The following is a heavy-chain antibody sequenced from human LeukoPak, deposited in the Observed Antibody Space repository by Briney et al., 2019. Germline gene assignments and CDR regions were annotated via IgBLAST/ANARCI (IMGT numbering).Heavy chain of an antibody. CDR2: IRSKANSYAT. CDR1: GFTFDDYG. V-gene: IGHV3-73*01. Sequence: GGSLRLSCAASGFTFDDYGMSWVRQASGKGLEWVGRIRSKANSYATAYAASVKGRFTISRDDSKNTAYLQMNSLKTEDTAVYCCTRHHGGSWYFDYWGQGTLVTVSS. J-gene: IGHJ4*02. CDR3: TRHHGGSWYFDY. D-gene: IGHD3-16*01.